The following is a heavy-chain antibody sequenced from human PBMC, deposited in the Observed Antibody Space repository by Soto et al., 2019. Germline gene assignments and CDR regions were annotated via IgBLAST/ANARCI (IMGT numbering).Heavy chain of an antibody. Sequence: QVQLLESGPGLVKPSQTLSLTCTVSGGSINSDSYHWTWIRQSPGKGLEWIGYIHHSGAFLYNPSFKSRLTISVDTSKNQFSLHLISVTDADTAVYFCAREDDGGDSLDVWGQGTTVTVSS. CDR1: GGSINSDSYH. CDR2: IHHSGAF. V-gene: IGHV4-30-4*08. CDR3: AREDDGGDSLDV. D-gene: IGHD2-21*02. J-gene: IGHJ6*02.